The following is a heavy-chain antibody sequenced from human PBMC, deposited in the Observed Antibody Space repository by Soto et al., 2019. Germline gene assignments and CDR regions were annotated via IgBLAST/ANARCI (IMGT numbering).Heavy chain of an antibody. CDR3: ARGLVAQYYFDY. D-gene: IGHD2-15*01. J-gene: IGHJ4*02. CDR1: GFTFSNYA. V-gene: IGHV3-23*01. CDR2: ISSSGGDT. Sequence: GGSLRLSCAASGFTFSNYAVTWVRQAPGKGLEWVSAISSSGGDTYYSDSVKGRFTISRDNSKNTVFLQMNSLRAEDTAIYYCARGLVAQYYFDYWGQGTPVTVSS.